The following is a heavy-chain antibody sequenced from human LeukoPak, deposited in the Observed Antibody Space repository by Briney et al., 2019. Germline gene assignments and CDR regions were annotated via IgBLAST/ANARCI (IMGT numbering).Heavy chain of an antibody. CDR1: GGTFSSYA. CDR2: IIPIFGTA. J-gene: IGHJ4*02. V-gene: IGHV1-69*05. Sequence: SVKVSCKASGGTFSSYAISWVRQAPGQGLEWMGGIIPIFGTANYAQKFQGRVTITTDESTSTAYMARSSLRSEDTAVYYCALRKGREGLFDYWGQGTLVTVSS. CDR3: ALRKGREGLFDY. D-gene: IGHD1-26*01.